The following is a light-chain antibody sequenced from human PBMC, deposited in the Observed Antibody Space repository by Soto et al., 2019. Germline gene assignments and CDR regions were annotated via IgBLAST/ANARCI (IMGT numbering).Light chain of an antibody. Sequence: QSALTHPASVSGSPGQSITISCTGTSSNVGSYNYVSWYQQHQGKAPNLIIYAVSHRPSGVSNRFSASKSGNTASLAISGLQADDEADYYCSSYTSSNTYVFGTGTKVTVL. CDR2: AVS. V-gene: IGLV2-14*01. J-gene: IGLJ1*01. CDR3: SSYTSSNTYV. CDR1: SSNVGSYNY.